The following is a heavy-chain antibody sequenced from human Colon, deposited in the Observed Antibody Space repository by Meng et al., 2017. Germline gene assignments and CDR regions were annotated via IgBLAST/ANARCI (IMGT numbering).Heavy chain of an antibody. Sequence: QGRIHRGGAGLLKPSETLSLTCAVSGGSFSGFYWSWIRQPPGKGLEWIGEIDHFGISNYNSSLKGRLTMSVDTSKKQISLTLTSVTAADTAVYYCAAGLRHGDWFDPWGPGTLVTVSS. V-gene: IGHV4-34*01. CDR1: GGSFSGFY. CDR3: AAGLRHGDWFDP. CDR2: IDHFGIS. J-gene: IGHJ5*02. D-gene: IGHD4-17*01.